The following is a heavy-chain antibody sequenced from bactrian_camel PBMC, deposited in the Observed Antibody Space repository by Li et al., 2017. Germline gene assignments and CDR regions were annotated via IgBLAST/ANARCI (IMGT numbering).Heavy chain of an antibody. CDR1: GFTFSSYA. J-gene: IGHJ4*01. Sequence: VQLVESGEGLVQPGGSLRLSCAASGFTFSSYAMSWVRQAPGKGLEWVSQINSGGGDTYYANSVKGRFTLSRDDAKNELYLQLNSLKTEDTAVYYCAACGAGYWGQGTQVTVS. CDR3: AACGAGY. CDR2: INSGGGDT. V-gene: IGHV3S31*01.